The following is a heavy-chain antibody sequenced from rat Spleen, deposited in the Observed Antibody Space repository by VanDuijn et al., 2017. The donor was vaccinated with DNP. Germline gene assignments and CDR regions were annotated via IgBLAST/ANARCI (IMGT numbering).Heavy chain of an antibody. D-gene: IGHD4-2*01. V-gene: IGHV5-58*01. CDR2: INTDGGST. J-gene: IGHJ2*01. CDR1: GFTFSSYW. Sequence: EVQLVETGGGLVQPGRSLKLSCVASGFTFSSYWMYWIRQAPGKGLEWVASINTDGGSTYYPDSVKGRFTISRDNAENTVYLQMNSLRSEDTATYYCAKDPLGVETTWGQGVMVTVSS. CDR3: AKDPLGVETT.